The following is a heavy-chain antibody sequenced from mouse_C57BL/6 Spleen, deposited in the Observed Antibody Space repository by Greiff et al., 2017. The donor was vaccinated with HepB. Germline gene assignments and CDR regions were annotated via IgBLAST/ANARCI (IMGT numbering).Heavy chain of an antibody. CDR2: IDPSDSYT. J-gene: IGHJ2*01. CDR3: ARPWPFDY. CDR1: GYTFTSYW. Sequence: QVQLQQPGAELVKPGASVKLSCKASGYTFTSYWMQWVKQRPGQGLEWIGEIDPSDSYTNYNQKFKGKATLTVDTSSSTAYMQLSSLTSEDSAVYYCARPWPFDYWGQGTTLTVSS. V-gene: IGHV1-50*01.